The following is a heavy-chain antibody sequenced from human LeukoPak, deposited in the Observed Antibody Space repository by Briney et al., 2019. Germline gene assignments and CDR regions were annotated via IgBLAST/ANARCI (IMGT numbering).Heavy chain of an antibody. J-gene: IGHJ4*02. CDR1: GGSISGYY. V-gene: IGHV4-59*01. CDR3: ARGTTATGGDYVWGRPPYFDY. CDR2: IYYSGST. Sequence: PSETLSLTCTVSGGSISGYYWSWIRQPPGKGLEWIGYIYYSGSTNYNPSLKSRVTISVDTSKNQFSLKLSSVTAADTAVYYCARGTTATGGDYVWGRPPYFDYWGQGTLVTVSS. D-gene: IGHD3-16*01.